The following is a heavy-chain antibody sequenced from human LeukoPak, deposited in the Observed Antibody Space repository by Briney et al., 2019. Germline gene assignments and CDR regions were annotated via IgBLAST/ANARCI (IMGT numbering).Heavy chain of an antibody. CDR3: AKEDRYDSSGYYYLYYYYYYMDV. V-gene: IGHV3-23*01. Sequence: GGSLRLSCAASGFTFSVYGMSWVRQAPGKGLEWVSAISGDGTYYADSVKGRFTISRDNSKDTLYLQMNSLRAEDTAVYYCAKEDRYDSSGYYYLYYYYYYMDVWGKGTTVTVSS. CDR1: GFTFSVYG. J-gene: IGHJ6*03. CDR2: ISGDGT. D-gene: IGHD3-22*01.